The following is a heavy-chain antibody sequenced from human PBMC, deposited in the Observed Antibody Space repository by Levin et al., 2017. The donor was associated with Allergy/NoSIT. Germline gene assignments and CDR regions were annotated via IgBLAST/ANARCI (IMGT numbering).Heavy chain of an antibody. J-gene: IGHJ4*02. CDR1: GFTFSNYA. CDR3: VREIAEEGT. Sequence: PEGSLRLSCAASGFTFSNYAMHWVRQAPGKGLEWVGVISDDGSSEFYIDSVKGRFTISRDNSKNRLYLQMDSLRAEDTALYYCVREIAEEGTWGQGTLVIVSS. CDR2: ISDDGSSE. D-gene: IGHD1-1*01. V-gene: IGHV3-30-3*01.